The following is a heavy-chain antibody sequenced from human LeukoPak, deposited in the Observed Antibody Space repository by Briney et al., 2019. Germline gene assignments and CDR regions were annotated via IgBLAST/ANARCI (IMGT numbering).Heavy chain of an antibody. CDR2: ISGSGGST. CDR3: AKVRFLEWLLSSF. J-gene: IGHJ4*02. Sequence: GGSLRLSCAASGFTFSSYAMSWVRQAPGKGLEWVSAISGSGGSTYYADSVKGRFTISRDNSKNTLYLQMYSLRAEDTAVYYCAKVRFLEWLLSSFGGQGTLVTVSS. D-gene: IGHD3-3*01. CDR1: GFTFSSYA. V-gene: IGHV3-23*01.